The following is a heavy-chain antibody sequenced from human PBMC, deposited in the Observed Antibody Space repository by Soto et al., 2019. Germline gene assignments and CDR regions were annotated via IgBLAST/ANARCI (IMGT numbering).Heavy chain of an antibody. D-gene: IGHD6-19*01. J-gene: IGHJ4*02. CDR1: GFTFDDYA. Sequence: EVQLVESGGGLVQPGRSLRLSCAASGFTFDDYAMHWVRQAPGKGLEWVSGISWNSGSIGYADSVKGRFTISRDNAKNSLYLQMNSLRAEDTALYYCAKLVAVAGPGGDYWGLGTLVTVSS. V-gene: IGHV3-9*01. CDR3: AKLVAVAGPGGDY. CDR2: ISWNSGSI.